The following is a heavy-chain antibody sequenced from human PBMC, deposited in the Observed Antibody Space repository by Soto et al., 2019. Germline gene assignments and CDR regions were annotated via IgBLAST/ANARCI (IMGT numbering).Heavy chain of an antibody. CDR2: IWNDGSRK. Sequence: SLRLSCAASGFTFIGHGMHWVRQSPGKGLEWVAVIWNDGSRKYYADSVKGRFTISRDDSKNTLYLQMSSLRVEDTAVYYCARAIGSLSEPDYWGKGTLVTVSS. J-gene: IGHJ4*02. CDR3: ARAIGSLSEPDY. V-gene: IGHV3-33*01. CDR1: GFTFIGHG. D-gene: IGHD3-10*01.